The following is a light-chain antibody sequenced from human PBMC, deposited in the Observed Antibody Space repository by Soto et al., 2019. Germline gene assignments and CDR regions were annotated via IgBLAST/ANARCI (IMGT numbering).Light chain of an antibody. J-gene: IGKJ1*01. Sequence: EIVLTQSPGTLSLSPGERATLSCRASQSVSSSYLAWHQQKPGQAPRLLISAASSRATGIPDRFSGSGSGTDFTLTISRLEPDDFATYYCQHYNSYSEAFGQGTKVELK. CDR2: AAS. CDR1: QSVSSSY. CDR3: QHYNSYSEA. V-gene: IGKV3-20*01.